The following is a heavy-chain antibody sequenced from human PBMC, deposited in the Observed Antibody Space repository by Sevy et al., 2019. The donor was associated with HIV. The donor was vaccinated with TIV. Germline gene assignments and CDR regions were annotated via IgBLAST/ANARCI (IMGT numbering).Heavy chain of an antibody. V-gene: IGHV3-23*01. CDR2: ISGSGGST. Sequence: GGSLRLSCAASGFTFSSYAMSWVRQAPGKGLEWVSAISGSGGSTYYADSGKGRFTISRDNSKNTLYLQMNSLRAEDTAVYYCANGRDDYSNYFPTYYFDYWGQGTLVTVSS. CDR3: ANGRDDYSNYFPTYYFDY. D-gene: IGHD4-4*01. CDR1: GFTFSSYA. J-gene: IGHJ4*02.